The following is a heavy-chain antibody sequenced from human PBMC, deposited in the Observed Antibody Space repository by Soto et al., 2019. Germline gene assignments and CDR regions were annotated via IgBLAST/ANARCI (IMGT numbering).Heavy chain of an antibody. J-gene: IGHJ4*02. D-gene: IGHD6-19*01. Sequence: GGSLRLSCSASGFTFNTFAMHWVRQTPGKGLEFVSAISSNGGNTYYADSVKGRFAISRDNSKNTLYLQMYSLRPEDTALYYCVKEGYMRSDWYGQFDCWGQGTLLTVSS. CDR1: GFTFNTFA. CDR2: ISSNGGNT. V-gene: IGHV3-64D*06. CDR3: VKEGYMRSDWYGQFDC.